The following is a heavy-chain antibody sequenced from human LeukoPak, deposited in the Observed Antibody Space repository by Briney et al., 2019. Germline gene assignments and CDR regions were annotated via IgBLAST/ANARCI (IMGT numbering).Heavy chain of an antibody. Sequence: GGSLRLSCAASGFTVSSNYMSWVRQAPGKGLEWVSVIYSGGTTYYADSVKGRFTISRDNSKNTLYLQMNSLRAEDTAVYYCGSGRRNSGSYYVFDYWGQGTLVTVSS. J-gene: IGHJ4*02. CDR2: IYSGGTT. D-gene: IGHD1-26*01. V-gene: IGHV3-53*01. CDR1: GFTVSSNY. CDR3: GSGRRNSGSYYVFDY.